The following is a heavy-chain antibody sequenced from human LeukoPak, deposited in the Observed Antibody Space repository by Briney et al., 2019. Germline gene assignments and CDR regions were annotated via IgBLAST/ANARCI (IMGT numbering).Heavy chain of an antibody. J-gene: IGHJ4*02. V-gene: IGHV4-34*01. D-gene: IGHD5-24*01. CDR2: INHSGST. CDR1: GGSFSGYY. Sequence: SETLSLTCAVYGGSFSGYYWSWIRQPPGKGLEWIGEINHSGSTNYNPSLKSRVTISVDTSKDQFSLKLSSVTAADTAVYYCAREGRDGYNYYFDYWGQGTLVTVSS. CDR3: AREGRDGYNYYFDY.